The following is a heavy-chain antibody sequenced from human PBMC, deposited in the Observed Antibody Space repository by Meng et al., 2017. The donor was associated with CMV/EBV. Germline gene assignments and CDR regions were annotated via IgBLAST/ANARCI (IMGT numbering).Heavy chain of an antibody. V-gene: IGHV4-4*02. CDR1: GCSISSSNW. CDR3: ARSLYCSSTSCYLEGMDV. J-gene: IGHJ6*02. Sequence: SDTLSLTCAVSGCSISSSNWCSWVRQPPGKGLEWIGEIYHSGSTNYNPSLKSRVTISVDKSKNQFSLKLSSVTAADTAVYYCARSLYCSSTSCYLEGMDVWGQGTTVTVSS. D-gene: IGHD2-2*01. CDR2: IYHSGST.